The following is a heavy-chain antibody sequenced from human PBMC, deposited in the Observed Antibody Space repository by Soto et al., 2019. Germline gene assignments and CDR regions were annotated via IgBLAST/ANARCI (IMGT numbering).Heavy chain of an antibody. Sequence: PGGSLRLSCAASVFTFGNYYMSWIRQAPGKWLEWFSYISISSSYTXXADSAKGRXTISRYNPKNSXYLQMXTLRAEDTPVYYCVRDRIYYYASSGYYPYDYWGQGX. CDR2: ISISSSYT. CDR3: VRDRIYYYASSGYYPYDY. CDR1: VFTFGNYY. D-gene: IGHD3-22*01. J-gene: IGHJ4*02. V-gene: IGHV3-11*05.